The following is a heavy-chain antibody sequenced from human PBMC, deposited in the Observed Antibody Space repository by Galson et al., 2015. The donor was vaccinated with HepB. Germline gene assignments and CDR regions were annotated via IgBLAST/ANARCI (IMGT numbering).Heavy chain of an antibody. Sequence: SLRLSCAASGFTFSNAWMSWVRQAPGKGLEWVGRIKSKTDGGTTDYAAPVKGRFTISRDDSKNTLYLQMNSLKTEDTAVYYCTIWEAYYYGSGSENFDYWGQGTLVTVSS. D-gene: IGHD3-10*01. CDR1: GFTFSNAW. J-gene: IGHJ4*02. V-gene: IGHV3-15*01. CDR3: TIWEAYYYGSGSENFDY. CDR2: IKSKTDGGTT.